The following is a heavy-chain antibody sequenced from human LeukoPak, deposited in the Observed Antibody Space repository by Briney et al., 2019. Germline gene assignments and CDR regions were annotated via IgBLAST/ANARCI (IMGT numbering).Heavy chain of an antibody. CDR2: ISYDGSNK. CDR3: AKDILTGYPDSSFDY. J-gene: IGHJ4*02. V-gene: IGHV3-30*18. CDR1: GFTFSSYG. D-gene: IGHD3-9*01. Sequence: GGSLRLSCAASGFTFSSYGMHWVRQAPGKGLEWVAVISYDGSNKYYADSVKGRFTISRDNSKNTLYLQMNSLRAEDTAVYYCAKDILTGYPDSSFDYWGQGTLVTVSS.